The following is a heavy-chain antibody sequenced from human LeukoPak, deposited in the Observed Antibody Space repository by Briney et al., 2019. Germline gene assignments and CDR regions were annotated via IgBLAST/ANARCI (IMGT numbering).Heavy chain of an antibody. V-gene: IGHV3-23*01. CDR3: AKDPQYYYDSSGYYLPFDY. D-gene: IGHD3-22*01. Sequence: GRSLRLSCAASGFTFTTYAISWVRQAPGKVLEWVSAISGSGGSTYYADSVKGRFTISRDNSKNTLYLQMNSLRAEDTAVYYCAKDPQYYYDSSGYYLPFDYWGQGTLVTVSS. J-gene: IGHJ4*02. CDR1: GFTFTTYA. CDR2: ISGSGGST.